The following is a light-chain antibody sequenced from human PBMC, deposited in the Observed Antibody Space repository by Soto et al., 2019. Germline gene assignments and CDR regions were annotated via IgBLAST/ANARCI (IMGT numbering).Light chain of an antibody. J-gene: IGKJ1*01. CDR3: QQYSNWPPWT. CDR2: DAS. Sequence: EMVMTQSPTTLSVSPGERATLSCRASQSISSNLAWYQQKPGQAPRLLIYDASTRATGVPARFSGSGSGTEFTLTISSLQSEDFAVYYCQQYSNWPPWTFGQGTKVEIK. V-gene: IGKV3-15*01. CDR1: QSISSN.